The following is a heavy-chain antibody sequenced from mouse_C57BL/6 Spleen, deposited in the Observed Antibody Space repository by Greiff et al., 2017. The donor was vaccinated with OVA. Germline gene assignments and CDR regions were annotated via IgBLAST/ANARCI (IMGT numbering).Heavy chain of an antibody. CDR2: ILPGSGST. CDR3: ARGGSSYYYYARNY. Sequence: QVQLQQSGAELMKPGASVKLSCKATGYTFTGYWMEWVKQTPGHGLEWIGEILPGSGSTHYNEKFKGKATFTADTSSNTAYMQLSSLTTEGSAIYYCARGGSSYYYYARNYWGQGTSVTVSS. D-gene: IGHD1-1*01. J-gene: IGHJ4*01. V-gene: IGHV1-9*01. CDR1: GYTFTGYW.